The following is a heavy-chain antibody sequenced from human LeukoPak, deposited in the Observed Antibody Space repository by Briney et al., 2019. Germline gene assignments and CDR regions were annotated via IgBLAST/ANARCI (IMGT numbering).Heavy chain of an antibody. CDR1: GFAFTGYG. J-gene: IGHJ4*02. Sequence: GRSLRLSCTTSGFAFTGYGLNWVRQAPGKGLEWISSMSGNAVDAYYADSVKGRFTISRDTSKDTLYLQMNSLRDEDTALYYCAKAEASGYNYGPFDDWGQGTLVTVSS. CDR2: MSGNAVDA. V-gene: IGHV3-23*01. D-gene: IGHD5-18*01. CDR3: AKAEASGYNYGPFDD.